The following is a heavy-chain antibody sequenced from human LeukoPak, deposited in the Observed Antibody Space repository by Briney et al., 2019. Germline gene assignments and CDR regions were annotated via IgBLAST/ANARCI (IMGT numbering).Heavy chain of an antibody. Sequence: GGSLRLSRAASGFTFSSYAMTWVRQAPGKGLEWVSGLSGSGDSTYYADSVKGRFTISRDNSKNTLFLQMNNLRPDDTAIYYCAKASYYYDSSDRFDYWGQGTLVTVSS. D-gene: IGHD3-22*01. CDR3: AKASYYYDSSDRFDY. CDR2: LSGSGDST. J-gene: IGHJ4*02. V-gene: IGHV3-23*01. CDR1: GFTFSSYA.